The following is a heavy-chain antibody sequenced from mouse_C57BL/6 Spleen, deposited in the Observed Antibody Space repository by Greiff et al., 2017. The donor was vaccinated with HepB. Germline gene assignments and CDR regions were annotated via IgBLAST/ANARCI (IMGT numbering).Heavy chain of an antibody. CDR1: GYTFTSYW. CDR2: IDPSDSET. V-gene: IGHV1-52*01. CDR3: GITTVVAPFAY. D-gene: IGHD1-1*01. Sequence: QVQLQQPGAELVRPGSSVKLSCKASGYTFTSYWMHWVKQRPIQGLEWIGNIDPSDSETHYNQKFKDKATLTVDKSSSTAYMQLSSLTSEDSAVYYCGITTVVAPFAYWGQGTLVTVSA. J-gene: IGHJ3*01.